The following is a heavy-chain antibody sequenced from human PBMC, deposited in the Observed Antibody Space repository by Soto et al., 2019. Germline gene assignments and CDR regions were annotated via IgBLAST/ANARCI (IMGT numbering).Heavy chain of an antibody. CDR2: IKQDGSEK. D-gene: IGHD2-15*01. V-gene: IGHV3-7*01. CDR1: GFTFETSW. Sequence: EVQLVESGGGLVQPGGSLRLSCAASGFTFETSWMTWVRQAPGKGLEWVANIKQDGSEKYYVDSVKGRFTISRENAKNSLYLQMNSLRVEDTAVYFCVRERISSWGQGTLVTVSS. CDR3: VRERISS. J-gene: IGHJ4*02.